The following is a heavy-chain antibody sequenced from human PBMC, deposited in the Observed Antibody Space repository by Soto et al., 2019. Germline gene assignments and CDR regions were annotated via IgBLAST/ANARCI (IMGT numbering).Heavy chain of an antibody. D-gene: IGHD3-22*01. CDR3: ARGAYYYDSSGYYYFDY. CDR1: GYTFTSYD. Sequence: ASVKVSCKASGYTFTSYDINWVRQATGQGLEWMGWMNPNSGNTGYAQKFQGRVTMTRNTSISTAYMELSSLRSEDTAVYYCARGAYYYDSSGYYYFDYWGQGTLVTVPS. V-gene: IGHV1-8*01. J-gene: IGHJ4*02. CDR2: MNPNSGNT.